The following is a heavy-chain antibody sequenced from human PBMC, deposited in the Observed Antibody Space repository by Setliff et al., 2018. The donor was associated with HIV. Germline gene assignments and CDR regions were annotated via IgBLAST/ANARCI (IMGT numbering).Heavy chain of an antibody. V-gene: IGHV1-69*13. CDR3: ARDQTGVAAAAFGGGSAWSDEGFDI. J-gene: IGHJ3*02. D-gene: IGHD6-13*01. Sequence: SVKVSCKISGGTLSNYVITWVRQAPGQGLEWMGRIIPMYNIPAYAQKFQGRVTFTADESTSTAYMELSSLSSEDTAVYYCARDQTGVAAAAFGGGSAWSDEGFDIWGQGTMVTVSS. CDR2: IIPMYNIP. CDR1: GGTLSNYV.